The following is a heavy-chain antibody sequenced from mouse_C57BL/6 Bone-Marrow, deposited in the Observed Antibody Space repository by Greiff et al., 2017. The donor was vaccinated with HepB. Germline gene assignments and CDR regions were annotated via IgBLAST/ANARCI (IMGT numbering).Heavy chain of an antibody. Sequence: VKLMESGEGLVKPGGSLKLSCAASGFTFSSYAISWVRQTPEKRLEWVAYISSGGDYIYYADTVKGRFTISRDNARNTLYLQMSSLKSEDTAMYYCTRVYYDYHFDYWGQGTTLTVSS. D-gene: IGHD2-4*01. CDR2: ISSGGDYI. CDR3: TRVYYDYHFDY. J-gene: IGHJ2*01. CDR1: GFTFSSYA. V-gene: IGHV5-9-1*02.